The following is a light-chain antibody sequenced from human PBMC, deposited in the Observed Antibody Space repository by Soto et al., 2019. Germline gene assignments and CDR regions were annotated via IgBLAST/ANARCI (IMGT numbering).Light chain of an antibody. Sequence: EIVLTQSPGTLSLSPGERATLSCRASQSVCSSYLAWYQQKPGQAPRLLIYGASSRATGIPDRFSGSGSGTDFTLTISRLEPEDFAVHYCQQYGSSPGTFGQGTKVDIK. CDR3: QQYGSSPGT. V-gene: IGKV3-20*01. CDR1: QSVCSSY. CDR2: GAS. J-gene: IGKJ1*01.